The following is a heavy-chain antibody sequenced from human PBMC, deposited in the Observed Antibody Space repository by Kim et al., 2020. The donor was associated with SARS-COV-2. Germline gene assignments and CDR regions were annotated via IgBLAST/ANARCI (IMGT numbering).Heavy chain of an antibody. V-gene: IGHV3-15*01. D-gene: IGHD3-10*01. Sequence: GGSLRLSCAASGFTFSNAWMSWVRQAPGKGLEWVGRIKSKTDGGTTDYAAPVKGRFTISRDDSKNTLYLQMNSLKTEDTAVYYCTTGPYPSLEGGSGSYSDYWGQGTLVTVSS. CDR2: IKSKTDGGTT. CDR1: GFTFSNAW. J-gene: IGHJ4*02. CDR3: TTGPYPSLEGGSGSYSDY.